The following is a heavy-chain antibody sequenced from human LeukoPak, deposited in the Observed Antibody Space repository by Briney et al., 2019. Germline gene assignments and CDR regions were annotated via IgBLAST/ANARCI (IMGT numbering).Heavy chain of an antibody. Sequence: PGGSLRLSCAASGFTFSAHAMSWVRQAPGKGLEWVSSISSSSSYIYYADSVKGRFTISRDNAKNSLYLQMNSLRAEDTAVYYCARDLSDYGSWDYWGQGTLVTVSS. J-gene: IGHJ4*02. D-gene: IGHD3-10*01. V-gene: IGHV3-21*01. CDR3: ARDLSDYGSWDY. CDR2: ISSSSSYI. CDR1: GFTFSAHA.